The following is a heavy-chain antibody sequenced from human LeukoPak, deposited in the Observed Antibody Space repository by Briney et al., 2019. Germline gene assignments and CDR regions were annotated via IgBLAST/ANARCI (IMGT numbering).Heavy chain of an antibody. CDR3: ASFNFNWYFDL. Sequence: SETLSLTCTVSGGSIYSYYWSWIRQPPGKGLDWIGYIYYSGSTNYNPSLKSRVTISVDTSKNQFSLKLSSVAAADTAMYYCASFNFNWYFDLWGRGTLVSVSS. J-gene: IGHJ2*01. CDR2: IYYSGST. V-gene: IGHV4-59*01. D-gene: IGHD3-3*01. CDR1: GGSIYSYY.